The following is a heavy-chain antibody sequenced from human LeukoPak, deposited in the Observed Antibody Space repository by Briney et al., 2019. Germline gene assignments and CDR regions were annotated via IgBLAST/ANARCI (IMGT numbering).Heavy chain of an antibody. CDR1: GFTFSSDW. Sequence: PGRSLRLSCAASGFTFSSDWMHWVRQAPGKGLVWVSRINTDGSGSGTSYADSVKGRFTISRDNAKNTLYLQMNSLRVEDTAVYYCARDLRSAADYWGQGTLVTVSS. V-gene: IGHV3-74*01. CDR2: INTDGSGSGT. J-gene: IGHJ4*02. CDR3: ARDLRSAADY.